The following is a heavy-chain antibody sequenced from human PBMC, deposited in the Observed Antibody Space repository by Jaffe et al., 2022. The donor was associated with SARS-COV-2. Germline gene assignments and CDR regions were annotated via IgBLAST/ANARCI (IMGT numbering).Heavy chain of an antibody. Sequence: EVQLVESGGGLVQPGGSLRLSCAASGFTFSSYEMNWVRQAPGKGLEWVSYISSSGSTIYYADSVKGRFTISRDNAKNSLYLQMNSLRAEDTAVYYCARDLEEETGMPYNWFDPWGQGTLVTVSS. CDR1: GFTFSSYE. V-gene: IGHV3-48*03. CDR3: ARDLEEETGMPYNWFDP. J-gene: IGHJ5*02. D-gene: IGHD3-3*01. CDR2: ISSSGSTI.